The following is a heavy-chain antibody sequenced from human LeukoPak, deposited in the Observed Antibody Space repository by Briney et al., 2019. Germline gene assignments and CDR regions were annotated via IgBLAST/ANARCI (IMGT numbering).Heavy chain of an antibody. D-gene: IGHD2-15*01. CDR3: AKDDGGGSCHH. V-gene: IGHV3-43*02. CDR2: MDGSGGYT. Sequence: GGSLRLSCAASGFTFTPFAMIWVRQAPGKGLEWVSAMDGSGGYTYYADSVKGRFTISRDNSKNSLYLQMNSLRTEDTALYYCAKDDGGGSCHHWGQGTLVTVSS. J-gene: IGHJ1*01. CDR1: GFTFTPFA.